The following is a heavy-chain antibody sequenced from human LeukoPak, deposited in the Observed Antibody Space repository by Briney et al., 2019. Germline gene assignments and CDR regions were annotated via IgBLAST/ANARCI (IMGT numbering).Heavy chain of an antibody. Sequence: GGSLRLSCAASGFTFSSYAMSWVRQAPGKGLEWVSAISGSGGSTYYADSVKGRFTISRDNSKNTLYLQMNSLRAEDTAVYYCARGKKGGDAAAGTPLREPWGQGTLVTVSS. CDR1: GFTFSSYA. CDR3: ARGKKGGDAAAGTPLREP. V-gene: IGHV3-23*01. J-gene: IGHJ4*02. D-gene: IGHD6-13*01. CDR2: ISGSGGST.